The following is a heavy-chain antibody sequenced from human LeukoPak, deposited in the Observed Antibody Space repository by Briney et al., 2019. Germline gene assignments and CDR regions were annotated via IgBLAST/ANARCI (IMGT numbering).Heavy chain of an antibody. CDR1: GFTFNTYG. CDR3: ARDLRICPRKYDSSSHPFDY. J-gene: IGHJ4*02. D-gene: IGHD3-22*01. V-gene: IGHV3-23*01. Sequence: GGSLRLSCAASGFTFNTYGMNWVRQAPGEGLEWVSGTCGSGAATYYADSVKGRFTISRDNSKNILYLQMNSLRAEDTAIYYCARDLRICPRKYDSSSHPFDYWGQGTLVTVSS. CDR2: TCGSGAAT.